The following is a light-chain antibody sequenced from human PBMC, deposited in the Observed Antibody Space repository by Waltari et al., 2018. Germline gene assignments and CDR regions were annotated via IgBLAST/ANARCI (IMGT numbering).Light chain of an antibody. Sequence: MVLTQSPATLSLSPGERATLSCRASQSVNTYLAWYQQKPGQAPRLLIYDASIRATAIPARFSGSGSGTDFTLTISNLDPEDFAVYYCQQRSNWRTFGGGTKVEIK. V-gene: IGKV3-11*01. CDR3: QQRSNWRT. CDR2: DAS. CDR1: QSVNTY. J-gene: IGKJ4*01.